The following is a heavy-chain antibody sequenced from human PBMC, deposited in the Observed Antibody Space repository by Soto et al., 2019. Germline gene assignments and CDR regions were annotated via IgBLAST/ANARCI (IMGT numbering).Heavy chain of an antibody. CDR3: GRKKERSAPNSFDP. CDR1: GYTFITYD. J-gene: IGHJ5*02. D-gene: IGHD2-15*01. CDR2: MNPNNGNA. Sequence: QVQLVQSGAEVKKPGASVKVSCKASGYTFITYDINWVRQAAGQGLEWMGWMNPNNGNAGYAQKFQGRATMTRNTSIRPAYMGRSSLSFDDTALYFGGRKKERSAPNSFDPGGQGPLVPVSS. V-gene: IGHV1-8*01.